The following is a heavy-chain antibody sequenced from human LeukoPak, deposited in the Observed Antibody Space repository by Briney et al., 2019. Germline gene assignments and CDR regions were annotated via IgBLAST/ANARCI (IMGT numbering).Heavy chain of an antibody. J-gene: IGHJ6*03. CDR1: GGSISSYY. V-gene: IGHV4-59*01. D-gene: IGHD4-17*01. CDR3: ARRGGYGDYSYYYYYMDV. CDR2: IYYSGST. Sequence: SETLSLTCTVSGGSISSYYWSWIRQPPGKGLEWIGYIYYSGSTSYNPSLKSRVTISVDTSKNQFSLKLSSVTAADTAVYYCARRGGYGDYSYYYYYMDVWGKGTTVTVSS.